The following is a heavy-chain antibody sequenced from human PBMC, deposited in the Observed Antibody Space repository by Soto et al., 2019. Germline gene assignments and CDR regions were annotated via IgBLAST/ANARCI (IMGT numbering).Heavy chain of an antibody. J-gene: IGHJ4*02. CDR1: GASVTDYS. CDR2: IYRSGST. Sequence: QVQLQGSGPGLVRPSGTLSLTCSVSGASVTDYSWTWIRQPAGRGLEWIGLIYRSGSTTYNPSLESRVTMSLDTSKTQFSLRLTSVTAAATDVYYCARVFYTDSGGYPRPIFDSCSQGTLVTVSS. CDR3: ARVFYTDSGGYPRPIFDS. D-gene: IGHD3-22*01. V-gene: IGHV4-4*07.